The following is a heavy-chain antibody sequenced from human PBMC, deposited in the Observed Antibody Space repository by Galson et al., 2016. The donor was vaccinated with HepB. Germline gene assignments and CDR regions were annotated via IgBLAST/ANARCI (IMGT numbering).Heavy chain of an antibody. CDR1: GFRFSSYA. CDR2: ISGSGGRT. J-gene: IGHJ6*02. D-gene: IGHD3-10*01. CDR3: AKDGYFASGSALYGMDV. V-gene: IGHV3-23*01. Sequence: SLRLSCAAPGFRFSSYAVSWVRQAPGKGLEWVSGISGSGGRTYYADSVKGRFTISRDNSKNTVCLQMNSLRVEDTALYYCAKDGYFASGSALYGMDVWGQGTTVTVSS.